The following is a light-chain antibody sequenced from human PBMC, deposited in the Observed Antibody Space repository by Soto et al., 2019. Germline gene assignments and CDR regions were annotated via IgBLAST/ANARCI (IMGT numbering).Light chain of an antibody. CDR1: QSISSW. V-gene: IGKV1-5*03. J-gene: IGKJ5*01. CDR3: QQSNSYPN. CDR2: KAF. Sequence: DIQRTQSPSTLSASVGDRVTITGRASQSISSWLAWYQHKPWKAPNPLLYKAFSLESGVPARFRGSGSGTEFTLTISSLQPDDFATYYCQQSNSYPNFAQETRLEIK.